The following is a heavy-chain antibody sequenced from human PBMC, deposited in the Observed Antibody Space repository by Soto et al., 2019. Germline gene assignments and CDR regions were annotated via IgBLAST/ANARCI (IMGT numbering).Heavy chain of an antibody. CDR2: IYHSGST. J-gene: IGHJ4*02. CDR3: ARDVGYHYDGSPSGQFDF. D-gene: IGHD3-22*01. Sequence: QVELQESGPGLVKPSGTLSLTCVVSGNSISTTNWWSWVRQSPGKGLEWIGEIYHSGSTNYNPSLKSRFTISVDKSKNQFSLMLSSVTAADTAVYYCARDVGYHYDGSPSGQFDFWGQGTLVTVSS. CDR1: GNSISTTNW. V-gene: IGHV4-4*02.